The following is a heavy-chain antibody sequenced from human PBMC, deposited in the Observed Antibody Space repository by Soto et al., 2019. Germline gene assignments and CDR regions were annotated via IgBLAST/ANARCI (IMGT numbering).Heavy chain of an antibody. CDR1: GGSFSGYY. J-gene: IGHJ4*02. Sequence: SETLSLTCAVYGGSFSGYYWSWIRQPPGKGLEWIGEINHSGSTNYNPSLKSRVTISVDTSKNQFSLKLSSVTAADTAVYYCARIQREVMVYAKKKYYFDYWGQGTLVTVSS. CDR3: ARIQREVMVYAKKKYYFDY. CDR2: INHSGST. V-gene: IGHV4-34*01. D-gene: IGHD2-8*01.